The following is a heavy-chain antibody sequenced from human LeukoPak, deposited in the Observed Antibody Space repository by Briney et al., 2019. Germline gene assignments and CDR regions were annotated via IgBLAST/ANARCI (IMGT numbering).Heavy chain of an antibody. V-gene: IGHV1-2*04. CDR3: AREDYYGSGSLPWFDP. CDR2: INPNSGGT. J-gene: IGHJ5*02. D-gene: IGHD3-10*01. Sequence: SVKVSCTVSGYTFTGYYMHWVRHAPGQGLEWMGWINPNSGGTNYAQKFQGWVTMTRDTSISTAYMELSRLRSDDTAVYYCAREDYYGSGSLPWFDPWGQGTLVTVSS. CDR1: GYTFTGYY.